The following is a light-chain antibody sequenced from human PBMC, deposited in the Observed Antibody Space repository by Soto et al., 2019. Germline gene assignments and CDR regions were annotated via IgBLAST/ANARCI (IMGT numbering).Light chain of an antibody. CDR3: QQRITWPLT. V-gene: IGKV3-11*01. CDR1: QSVSSY. CDR2: DAS. J-gene: IGKJ4*01. Sequence: EIVLTQSPATLSLSPGERATLACRASQSVSSYLAWYQQKPGQPPRLLIYDASNRATGIPARFSGSGSGTEFTLTISSLEPEDFAVYYCQQRITWPLTFGGGTKVEIK.